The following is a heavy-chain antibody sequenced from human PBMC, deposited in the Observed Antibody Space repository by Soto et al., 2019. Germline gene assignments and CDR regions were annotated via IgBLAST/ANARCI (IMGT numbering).Heavy chain of an antibody. CDR3: ARGPLLWGDV. Sequence: ASVKDSCKASGYTFTRYDISWVRQAPGQGLEWMGWISTYNGNTNYAQKLQGRVTMTTDTSTSTAYMELRSLRYEDAAVYYCARGPLLWGDVWGQGTTVTVSS. D-gene: IGHD3-10*01. J-gene: IGHJ6*02. V-gene: IGHV1-18*01. CDR1: GYTFTRYD. CDR2: ISTYNGNT.